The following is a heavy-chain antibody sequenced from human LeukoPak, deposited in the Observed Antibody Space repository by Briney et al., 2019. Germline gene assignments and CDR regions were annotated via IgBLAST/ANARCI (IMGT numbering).Heavy chain of an antibody. D-gene: IGHD1-26*01. CDR3: AKDLSGSYYGKDY. CDR2: ISYDGSNE. V-gene: IGHV3-30*18. CDR1: GFTFSTYG. J-gene: IGHJ4*02. Sequence: GRSLRLSCAASGFTFSTYGMHWVRQAPGKGLEWVAVISYDGSNEYYADFVKGRLTISRDNSKNTLYLQMNSLRAEDTAVYYCAKDLSGSYYGKDYWGQGTLVTVSS.